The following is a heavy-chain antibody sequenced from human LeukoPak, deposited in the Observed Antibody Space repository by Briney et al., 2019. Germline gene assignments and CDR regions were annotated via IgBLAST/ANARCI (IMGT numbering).Heavy chain of an antibody. D-gene: IGHD3-22*01. CDR3: ARVGYYDSSGYYKPPVYFDY. CDR1: GGSISSYY. V-gene: IGHV4-59*01. Sequence: SETLSLTCTVSGGSISSYYWSWIRQPPGKGLEWIGDIDYSGSTNYNPSLKSRVTISVDTSKNQSSLKLSSVTAADTAVYYCARVGYYDSSGYYKPPVYFDYWGQGTLVTVSS. CDR2: IDYSGST. J-gene: IGHJ4*02.